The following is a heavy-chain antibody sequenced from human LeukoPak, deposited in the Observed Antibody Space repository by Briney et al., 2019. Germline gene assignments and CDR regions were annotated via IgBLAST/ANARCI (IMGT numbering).Heavy chain of an antibody. CDR2: IYYSGST. CDR1: GDSISSYY. Sequence: SETLSLTCTVSGDSISSYYCSWIRQPPGKGLEWIGYIYYSGSTNYNPSLKSRVTISVDTSKNQFSLKLSSVTAADTAVYYCARIPSSSYYYYYYMDVWGKGTTVTVSS. J-gene: IGHJ6*03. CDR3: ARIPSSSYYYYYYMDV. D-gene: IGHD6-6*01. V-gene: IGHV4-59*01.